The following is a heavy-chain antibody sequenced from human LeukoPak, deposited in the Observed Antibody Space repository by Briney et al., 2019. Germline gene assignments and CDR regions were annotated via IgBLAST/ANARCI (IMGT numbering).Heavy chain of an antibody. CDR2: IWYDGSNK. Sequence: QPGRSLRLSCAASGFTFSSYGMHWVRQAPGKGLEWVAVIWYDGSNKYYAGSVKGRFTISRDNSKNTLYLQMNSLRAEDTAVYYCARADSSGWYQYFDLWGRGTLVTVSS. J-gene: IGHJ2*01. D-gene: IGHD6-19*01. CDR1: GFTFSSYG. V-gene: IGHV3-33*01. CDR3: ARADSSGWYQYFDL.